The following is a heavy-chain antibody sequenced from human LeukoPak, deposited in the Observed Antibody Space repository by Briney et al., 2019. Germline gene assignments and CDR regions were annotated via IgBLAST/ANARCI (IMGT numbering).Heavy chain of an antibody. J-gene: IGHJ4*02. CDR3: ASSGIAAAGTFSLDY. CDR2: IYSGGST. V-gene: IGHV3-53*01. Sequence: PGGSLRLSCAASVFTVSSNYMSWVRQAPGKGLEWVSVIYSGGSTYYADSVKGRFTISRDNSKNTLYLQMNSLRAEDTAVYYCASSGIAAAGTFSLDYWGQGTLVTVSS. D-gene: IGHD6-13*01. CDR1: VFTVSSNY.